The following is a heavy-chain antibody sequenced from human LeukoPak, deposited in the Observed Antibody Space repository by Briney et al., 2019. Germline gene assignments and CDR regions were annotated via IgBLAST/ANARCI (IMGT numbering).Heavy chain of an antibody. CDR3: TRLSGGSALRNDAFHI. J-gene: IGHJ3*02. D-gene: IGHD1-26*01. V-gene: IGHV5-51*01. CDR2: VYPDNSKT. CDR1: GYSFTSYW. Sequence: GESLRIACKGSGYSFTSYWIGWVRQMPGTGLEWMGIVYPDNSKTIYSPSFQGQVTISADKSINTAYLQWSTLKASDTAIYYCTRLSGGSALRNDAFHICGQGTMVTVSS.